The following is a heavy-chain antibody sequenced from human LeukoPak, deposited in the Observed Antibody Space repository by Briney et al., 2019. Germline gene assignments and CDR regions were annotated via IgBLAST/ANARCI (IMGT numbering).Heavy chain of an antibody. V-gene: IGHV4-34*01. Sequence: SETLSLTCVVYGGSFSGYFWTWIRQPPGKGQEWIGEINHSGSTNYNPSLKSRVTISVDTSKNQFSLKLTSVTAADTAVYYCARGVGFVKIDYWGQGTLVTVSS. CDR3: ARGVGFVKIDY. J-gene: IGHJ4*02. D-gene: IGHD3-10*01. CDR1: GGSFSGYF. CDR2: INHSGST.